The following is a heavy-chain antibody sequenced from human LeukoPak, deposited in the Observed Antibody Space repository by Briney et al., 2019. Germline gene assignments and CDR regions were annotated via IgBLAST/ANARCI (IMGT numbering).Heavy chain of an antibody. CDR3: ARRTRYYYYYMDV. CDR2: ISAYNSNT. V-gene: IGHV1-18*01. CDR1: GYTFTSYG. J-gene: IGHJ6*03. Sequence: ASVQVSFQASGYTFTSYGISWLRQAPGQGLEWMGWISAYNSNTNYAQKLQGRVTMTTDTSTSTAYMELSSLRAEDTAVYYCARRTRYYYYYMDVWGKGTTVTVSS.